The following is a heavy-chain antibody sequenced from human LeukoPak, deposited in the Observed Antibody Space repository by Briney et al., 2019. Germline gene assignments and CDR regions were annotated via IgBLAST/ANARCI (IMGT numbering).Heavy chain of an antibody. J-gene: IGHJ4*02. D-gene: IGHD2-15*01. CDR3: ARDKREYCSGGSCYPEYYFDY. V-gene: IGHV1-69*05. CDR2: IIPIFGTA. CDR1: GYTFTGYY. Sequence: ASVKVSCKASGYTFTGYYMHWVRQAPGQGLEWMGGIIPIFGTANYAQKFQGRVTITTDESTSTAYMELSGLRSDDTAVYYCARDKREYCSGGSCYPEYYFDYWGQGTLVTVSS.